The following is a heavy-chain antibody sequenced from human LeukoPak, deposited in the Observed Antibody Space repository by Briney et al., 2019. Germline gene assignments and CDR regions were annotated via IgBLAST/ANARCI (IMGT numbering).Heavy chain of an antibody. Sequence: PSETLSLTCAVSCGSISSGGYSSSWIRQPPGKGLQWIGYIYYSGSTNYNPSLKSPVTISVDTSKKKFSVKLGSVTAADTAVYYCASTIVGATTAFDIWGQGTMVTVSS. D-gene: IGHD1-26*01. CDR1: CGSISSGGYS. CDR2: IYYSGST. V-gene: IGHV4-61*08. J-gene: IGHJ3*02. CDR3: ASTIVGATTAFDI.